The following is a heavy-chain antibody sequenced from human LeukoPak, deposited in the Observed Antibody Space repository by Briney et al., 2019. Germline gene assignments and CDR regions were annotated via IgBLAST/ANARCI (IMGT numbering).Heavy chain of an antibody. CDR3: ARQGTYSSAIGMGY. CDR1: GYTFTDYY. J-gene: IGHJ4*02. Sequence: ASVKVSCKASGYTFTDYYMHWVRQVPGQGLEWMGRINPNSGGTDYAQKFQGRVTMTRDTSISTAYMELSRLRSDDTAVYYCARQGTYSSAIGMGYWGQGTLVTVSS. V-gene: IGHV1-2*06. D-gene: IGHD6-19*01. CDR2: INPNSGGT.